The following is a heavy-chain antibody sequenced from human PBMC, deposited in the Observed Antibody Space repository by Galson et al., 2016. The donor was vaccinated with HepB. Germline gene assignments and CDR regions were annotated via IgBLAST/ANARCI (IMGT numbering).Heavy chain of an antibody. J-gene: IGHJ5*02. D-gene: IGHD2-2*01. CDR1: GDTFTKYV. V-gene: IGHV1-69*13. CDR3: VRGTRNINAWPRGNWFDA. Sequence: SVKVSCKASGDTFTKYVINWVRQAPGQGLEWMGGINPMYGTTDYAQKFQGKVTFTADESTTTVYMELPSLRSEDTAVYYCVRGTRNINAWPRGNWFDAWGPGTLVTVSS. CDR2: INPMYGTT.